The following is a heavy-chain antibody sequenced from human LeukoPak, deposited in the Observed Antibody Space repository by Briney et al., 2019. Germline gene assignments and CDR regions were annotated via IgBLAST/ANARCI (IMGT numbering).Heavy chain of an antibody. CDR1: GFSFSSFS. Sequence: GGSLRLSCAASGFSFSSFSMNWVRQAPGKGLEWVSSISSSTTFIDYADSVKGRFTISRDNAKDSLYLKMNSLRAEDTAVYYCARGEPGFGGLPTVLDNWGQGALVTVSS. CDR3: ARGEPGFGGLPTVLDN. CDR2: ISSSTTFI. J-gene: IGHJ4*02. V-gene: IGHV3-21*01. D-gene: IGHD4-23*01.